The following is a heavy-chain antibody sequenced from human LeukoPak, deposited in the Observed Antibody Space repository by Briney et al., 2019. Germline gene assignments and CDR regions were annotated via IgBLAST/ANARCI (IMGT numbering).Heavy chain of an antibody. V-gene: IGHV4-30-2*01. J-gene: IGHJ4*02. Sequence: SQTLSLTCAVSGGPISSGGYSWSWIRQPPGKGLEWIGYIYHSGTTYYNPSLKSRVTISVDTSKNQFSLRLSSVTAADTAVYYCAREYNSSRYGYWGQGTLVSVSS. CDR1: GGPISSGGYS. CDR3: AREYNSSRYGY. D-gene: IGHD6-13*01. CDR2: IYHSGTT.